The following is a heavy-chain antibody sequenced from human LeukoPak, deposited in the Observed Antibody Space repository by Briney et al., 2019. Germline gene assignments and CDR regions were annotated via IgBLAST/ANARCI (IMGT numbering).Heavy chain of an antibody. CDR1: GFTFSSYG. V-gene: IGHV3-30*18. J-gene: IGHJ3*01. D-gene: IGHD4-17*01. Sequence: GGSLRLSCAASGFTFSSYGMHWVRQAPGKGLEWVAVISYDGSNKYYADSAKGRFTISRDNSKNTLYLQMNSLRAEDTAVYYCAKGLDYGDYESPISYWGQGTMVTVSS. CDR2: ISYDGSNK. CDR3: AKGLDYGDYESPISY.